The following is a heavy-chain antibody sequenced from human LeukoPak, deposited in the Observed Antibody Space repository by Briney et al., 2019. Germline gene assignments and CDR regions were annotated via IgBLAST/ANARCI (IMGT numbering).Heavy chain of an antibody. CDR1: GDSVSSNSAA. CDR3: ARDRVITIFGVVTSDWFNT. V-gene: IGHV6-1*01. D-gene: IGHD3-3*01. J-gene: IGHJ5*02. Sequence: SQTLSHTCAISGDSVSSNSAAWNWIRQSPSRGLEWLGRTFYRSKWYNDYAVSVKSRITINPDTSKNQFSLQLNSVTPEDTAVYYCARDRVITIFGVVTSDWFNTWGQGNLFIVSS. CDR2: TFYRSKWYN.